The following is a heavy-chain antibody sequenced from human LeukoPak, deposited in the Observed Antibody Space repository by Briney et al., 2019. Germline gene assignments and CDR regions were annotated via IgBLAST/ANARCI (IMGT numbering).Heavy chain of an antibody. CDR1: GYTFASYD. J-gene: IGHJ4*02. Sequence: GASVKVSCKASGYTFASYDINWVRQATGQGLEWMGWMNPNSGNTGYAQKFQGRVTMTRDTSISTAYMELSRLRSDDTAVYYCARDDRGFDYWGQGTLVTVSS. CDR2: MNPNSGNT. V-gene: IGHV1-8*01. CDR3: ARDDRGFDY. D-gene: IGHD3-16*01.